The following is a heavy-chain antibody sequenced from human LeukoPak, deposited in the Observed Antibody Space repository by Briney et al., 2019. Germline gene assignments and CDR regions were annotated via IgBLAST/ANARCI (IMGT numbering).Heavy chain of an antibody. CDR1: GFTFSSYA. CDR3: ALGVRGVIFDY. Sequence: QPGASLRLSCAASGFTFSSYAMSWVRQAPGKGLEWVSAISGSGGSTYYVDSVKGRFTISRDNSKNTLYLQMNSLRAEDTAVYYCALGVRGVIFDYWGQGTLVTVSS. J-gene: IGHJ4*02. V-gene: IGHV3-23*01. CDR2: ISGSGGST. D-gene: IGHD3-10*01.